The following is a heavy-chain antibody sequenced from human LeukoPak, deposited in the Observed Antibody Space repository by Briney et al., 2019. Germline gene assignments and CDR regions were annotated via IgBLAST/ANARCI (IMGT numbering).Heavy chain of an antibody. CDR1: GFTFSSYA. CDR3: ARVGDGFGDYYYYYYMDV. V-gene: IGHV3-30*04. J-gene: IGHJ6*03. Sequence: PGGSLRLSCAASGFTFSSYAMHWVRQAPGKGLEWVAVISYDGSNKYYADSVKGRFTISRDNSKNTLYLQMNSLRAEDTAVYYCARVGDGFGDYYYYYYMDVWGKGTTVTVSS. CDR2: ISYDGSNK. D-gene: IGHD3-10*01.